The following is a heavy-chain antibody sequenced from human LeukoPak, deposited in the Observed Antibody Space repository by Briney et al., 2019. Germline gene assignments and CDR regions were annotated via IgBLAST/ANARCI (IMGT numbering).Heavy chain of an antibody. CDR1: GGSFSGYY. V-gene: IGHV4-34*01. Sequence: SETLSLTCAVYGGSFSGYYWSWIRQPPGKGLEWIGEINHSGSTNYNPSLKSRVTISVDTSKNQFSLKLSSVTAADTAVYYCARVDDYYGSGTYLYMDVWGKGTTVTISS. CDR3: ARVDDYYGSGTYLYMDV. D-gene: IGHD3-10*01. CDR2: INHSGST. J-gene: IGHJ6*03.